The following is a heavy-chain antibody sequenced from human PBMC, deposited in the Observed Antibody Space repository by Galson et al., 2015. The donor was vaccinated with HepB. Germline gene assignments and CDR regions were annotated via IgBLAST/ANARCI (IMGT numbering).Heavy chain of an antibody. J-gene: IGHJ1*01. CDR3: ARGAYYDFWSGYYNAEYFQH. CDR1: GYTFTSYG. Sequence: VSCKASGYTFTSYGISWVRQAPGQGLEWMGWISAYNGNTNYAQKLQGRVTMTTDTSTSTAYMELRSLRSDDTAVYYCARGAYYDFWSGYYNAEYFQHWGQGTLVTVSS. CDR2: ISAYNGNT. V-gene: IGHV1-18*01. D-gene: IGHD3-3*01.